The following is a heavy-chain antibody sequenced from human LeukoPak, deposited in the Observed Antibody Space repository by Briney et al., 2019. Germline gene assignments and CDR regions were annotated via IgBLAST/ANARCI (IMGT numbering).Heavy chain of an antibody. V-gene: IGHV1-8*01. D-gene: IGHD3-10*01. CDR3: ARGLGYYGSGARAFDI. Sequence: ASVKVSCKASGYTFTSYDINWVRQATGQGLEWMGWMNPNRGNTGYAQKFQGRVTMTRNTSISTAYMELSSLRSEDTAVYYCARGLGYYGSGARAFDIWGQGTMVTVSS. CDR2: MNPNRGNT. J-gene: IGHJ3*02. CDR1: GYTFTSYD.